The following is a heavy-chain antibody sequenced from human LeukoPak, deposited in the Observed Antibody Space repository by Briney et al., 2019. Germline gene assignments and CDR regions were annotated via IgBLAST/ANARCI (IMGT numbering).Heavy chain of an antibody. V-gene: IGHV4-61*02. CDR1: GDSITSSNYY. J-gene: IGHJ6*03. D-gene: IGHD6-19*01. CDR2: IYTSGST. CDR3: AGLPIAVADYYYYYMDV. Sequence: SETLSLTCSVSGDSITSSNYYWSWIRQPAGKGLEWIGRIYTSGSTNYNPSLKSRVTMSVDTSKNQFSLKLSSVTAAGTAVYYCAGLPIAVADYYYYYMDVWGKGTTVTISS.